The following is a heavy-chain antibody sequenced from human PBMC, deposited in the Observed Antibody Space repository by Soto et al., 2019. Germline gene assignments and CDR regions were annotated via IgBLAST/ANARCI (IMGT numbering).Heavy chain of an antibody. V-gene: IGHV4-34*01. CDR3: ARRYYDFWSGYSFYYYGMDV. J-gene: IGHJ6*02. CDR2: INHSGST. CDR1: GGSFSGYY. D-gene: IGHD3-3*01. Sequence: PSETLSLTCAVYGGSFSGYYWSWIRQPPGKGLEWIGEINHSGSTNYIPSLKSRVTISVDTSKNQFSLKLSSVTAADTAVYYCARRYYDFWSGYSFYYYGMDVWGQGTTVTVSS.